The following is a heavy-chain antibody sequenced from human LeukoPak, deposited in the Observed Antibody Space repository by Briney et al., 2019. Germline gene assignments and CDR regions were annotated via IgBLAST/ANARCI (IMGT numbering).Heavy chain of an antibody. D-gene: IGHD3-10*01. CDR1: GFTFSSYG. CDR3: AKEGGILWFGDSYFDY. V-gene: IGHV3-30*02. J-gene: IGHJ4*02. CDR2: IRYDGSNK. Sequence: GGSLRLSCAASGFTFSSYGMHWVRQAPGKGLEWVAFIRYDGSNKYYADSVKGRFTISRDNSKNTLYLQMNSLRAEDTAVYYCAKEGGILWFGDSYFDYWGQGTLVTVSS.